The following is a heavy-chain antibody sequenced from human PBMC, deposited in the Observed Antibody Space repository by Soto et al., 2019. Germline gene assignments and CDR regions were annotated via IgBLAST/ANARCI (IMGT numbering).Heavy chain of an antibody. V-gene: IGHV4-34*01. D-gene: IGHD4-17*01. Sequence: QVQLQQWGAGLLKPSETLSLTCAVYGGSFSGYYWSWIRQPPGKGLEWIGEINHSGSTNYNPSLKSRVTISVDTSKNQFSLKLSSVTAADTAVYYCARGCTRYDYGDYVPYYYYMDVWGKGTTVTVSS. J-gene: IGHJ6*03. CDR2: INHSGST. CDR1: GGSFSGYY. CDR3: ARGCTRYDYGDYVPYYYYMDV.